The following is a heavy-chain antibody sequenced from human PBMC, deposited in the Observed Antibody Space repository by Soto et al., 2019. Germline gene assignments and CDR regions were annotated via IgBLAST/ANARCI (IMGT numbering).Heavy chain of an antibody. V-gene: IGHV3-23*01. CDR1: GFTFSAYA. CDR3: ARQDYSTTWYLNY. J-gene: IGHJ4*02. CDR2: ISGSGGAT. Sequence: EVQLLESGGGVVQPGGSLRLSCAASGFTFSAYAMSWVRQAPGKGLEWVSVISGSGGATYYADSVKGRFTISRDNSKNTLYLQMNRLGAEDTAVYYCARQDYSTTWYLNYWGQGTLVTVFS. D-gene: IGHD6-13*01.